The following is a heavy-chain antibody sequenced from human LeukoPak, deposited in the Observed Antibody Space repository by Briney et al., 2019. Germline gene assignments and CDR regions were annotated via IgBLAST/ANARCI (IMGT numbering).Heavy chain of an antibody. CDR1: GFTFSSYS. CDR2: ISSSSSTI. D-gene: IGHD6-19*01. Sequence: PGGSLRLSCAASGFTFSSYSMNWVRQAPGKGLEWVSYISSSSSTIYYADSVKGRFTISRDNAKNSLYQQMNSLRDEDTAVYYCARGIAVALFDYWGQGTLVTVSS. CDR3: ARGIAVALFDY. J-gene: IGHJ4*02. V-gene: IGHV3-48*02.